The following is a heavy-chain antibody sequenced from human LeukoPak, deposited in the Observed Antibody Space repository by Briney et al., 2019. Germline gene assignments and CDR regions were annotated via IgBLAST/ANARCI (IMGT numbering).Heavy chain of an antibody. CDR3: ARDLMAMTDV. J-gene: IGHJ6*04. CDR2: ISDSGSI. D-gene: IGHD5-24*01. CDR1: ADSMSDYD. V-gene: IGHV4-4*07. Sequence: PSETLSLTYKVSADSMSDYDGSCTRQPAGKGLEWIGRISDSGSINYDPSLKSRITMSVDTSKKQFSLKLSSVTAADTAVYYCARDLMAMTDVWGKGTTVTVSS.